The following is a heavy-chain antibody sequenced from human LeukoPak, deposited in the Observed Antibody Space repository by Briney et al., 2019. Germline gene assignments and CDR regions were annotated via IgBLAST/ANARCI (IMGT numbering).Heavy chain of an antibody. Sequence: GGSLRLSCAASGFTFSSYWMSWVRQAPGKGLEWVANIKQDGSEKYYVDSVKGRFTISRDNAKNSLYLQMNSLRAEDTAVYYCARDYQYYDFWSGYYDYYYYMDVWGKGTTVTVSS. CDR2: IKQDGSEK. D-gene: IGHD3-3*01. CDR1: GFTFSSYW. J-gene: IGHJ6*03. V-gene: IGHV3-7*01. CDR3: ARDYQYYDFWSGYYDYYYYMDV.